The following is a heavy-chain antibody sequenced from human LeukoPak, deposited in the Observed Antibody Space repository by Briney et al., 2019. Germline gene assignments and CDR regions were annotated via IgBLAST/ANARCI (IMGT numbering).Heavy chain of an antibody. J-gene: IGHJ4*02. V-gene: IGHV3-30-3*01. CDR2: ISYDGSNK. Sequence: PGGSLRLSCAASGFTFSSYAMHWVCQAPGKGLVWVAIISYDGSNKYYADSVKGRFTISRDNSKNTLYLQINSLRAEDTAVYYCATDPDSSGYYYPIFDYWGQGTLVTVSS. CDR3: ATDPDSSGYYYPIFDY. CDR1: GFTFSSYA. D-gene: IGHD3-22*01.